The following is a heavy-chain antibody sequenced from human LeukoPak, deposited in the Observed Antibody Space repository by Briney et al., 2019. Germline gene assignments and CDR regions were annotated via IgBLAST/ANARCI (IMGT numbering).Heavy chain of an antibody. V-gene: IGHV3-48*03. D-gene: IGHD5-24*01. CDR1: GFTFSDYD. J-gene: IGHJ6*03. CDR3: ARDERDGYNSDHYYMDV. Sequence: GGSLRLSCAASGFTFSDYDMNWVRQAPGKGLEWISYITSSGSTIYYADSVKGRFTISRDNAKNSLNLQVKTLRAEDTATYYCARDERDGYNSDHYYMDVWGKGTTVTVS. CDR2: ITSSGSTI.